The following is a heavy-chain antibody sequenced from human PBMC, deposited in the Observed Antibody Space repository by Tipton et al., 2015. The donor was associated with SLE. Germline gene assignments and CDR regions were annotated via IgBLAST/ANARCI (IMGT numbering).Heavy chain of an antibody. CDR3: ARRNSFRPPDY. D-gene: IGHD1-14*01. J-gene: IGHJ4*02. CDR1: GGSVSISTSY. CDR2: IDYNRNT. Sequence: TLSLTCTVSGGSVSISTSYWGWIRQPPGKGLEWIGNIDYNRNTYYKPSLKSRVTISVDTSKNQFSLEVTSVTAADTAVYYCARRNSFRPPDYWGQGTLVTVSS. V-gene: IGHV4-39*01.